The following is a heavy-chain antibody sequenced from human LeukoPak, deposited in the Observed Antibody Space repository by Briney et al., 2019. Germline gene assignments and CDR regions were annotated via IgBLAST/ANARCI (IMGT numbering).Heavy chain of an antibody. J-gene: IGHJ6*04. V-gene: IGHV3-21*01. CDR2: ISSSSSYI. CDR1: GFNFYRFT. Sequence: GSLRLSCTASGFNFYRFTMHWVRQSPGKGLEWVSSISSSSSYIYYADSVKGRFTISRDNAKNSLCLQMNSLRAEDTAVYYCAELGITMIGGVWGKGTTDTISS. CDR3: AELGITMIGGV. D-gene: IGHD3-10*02.